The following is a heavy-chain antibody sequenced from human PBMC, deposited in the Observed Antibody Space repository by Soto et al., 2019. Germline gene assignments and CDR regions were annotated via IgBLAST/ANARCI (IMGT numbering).Heavy chain of an antibody. V-gene: IGHV1-69*01. CDR2: IIPIFGTA. D-gene: IGHD1-26*01. CDR1: GGTFSSYA. J-gene: IGHJ4*02. CDR3: ARGAFATRRDQYFDY. Sequence: SVKVSCKASGGTFSSYAISWVRQAPGQGLEWMGGIIPIFGTANYAQKFQGRVTITADESTSTAYMELSSLRSEVTAVYYCARGAFATRRDQYFDYWGQGTLVTVSS.